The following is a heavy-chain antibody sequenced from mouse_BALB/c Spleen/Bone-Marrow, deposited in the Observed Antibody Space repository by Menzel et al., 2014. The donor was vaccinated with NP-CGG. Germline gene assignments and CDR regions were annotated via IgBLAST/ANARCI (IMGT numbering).Heavy chain of an antibody. V-gene: IGHV3-2*02. Sequence: EVKLVESGPGLVKPSQSLSLTCTVTGYSITSDYACNWIRQFPGNKLEWMGYISYSGGTNYNPSLKSRISITRDTSKNLFFLHLNSVTTEDTATYYCARVYYYRYWYFDVWGAGTTVTVSP. CDR2: ISYSGGT. J-gene: IGHJ1*01. CDR3: ARVYYYRYWYFDV. D-gene: IGHD2-14*01. CDR1: GYSITSDYA.